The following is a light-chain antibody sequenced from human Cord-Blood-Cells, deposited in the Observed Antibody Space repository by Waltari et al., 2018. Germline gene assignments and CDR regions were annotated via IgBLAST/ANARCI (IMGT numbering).Light chain of an antibody. CDR1: SSEAGGYNY. V-gene: IGLV2-14*01. Sequence: QSALTQPASVSGSPGKPITISCPGPSSEAGGYNYASGYQQHPGKAPKLMLDDVSNRPSGVSNHFSGSKSGNTASLTISGLQAEDEADYYCSSYTSSSTVVFGGGTKLTGL. CDR3: SSYTSSSTVV. J-gene: IGLJ2*01. CDR2: DVS.